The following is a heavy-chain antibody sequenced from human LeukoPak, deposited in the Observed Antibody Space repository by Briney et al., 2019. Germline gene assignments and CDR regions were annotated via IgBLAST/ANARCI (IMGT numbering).Heavy chain of an antibody. CDR1: GFTFNAYT. Sequence: PGGSLRLSCAASGFTFNAYTMTWVRQAPGKGLEWVSSINSVGQYIFYADPVRGRFTISRDNAKNSLYLQMNSLRAEDTALYYCAKGPDTYYYDSSGYIDYWGQGTLVTVSS. J-gene: IGHJ4*02. V-gene: IGHV3-21*04. CDR3: AKGPDTYYYDSSGYIDY. D-gene: IGHD3-22*01. CDR2: INSVGQYI.